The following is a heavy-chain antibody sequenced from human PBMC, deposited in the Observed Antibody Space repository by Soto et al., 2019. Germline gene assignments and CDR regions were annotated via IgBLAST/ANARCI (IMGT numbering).Heavy chain of an antibody. CDR2: ISYDGSNK. D-gene: IGHD6-19*01. CDR3: ATDRYGSDSFPSY. V-gene: IGHV3-30*03. CDR1: GFTFSNSG. Sequence: QVQLVESGGGVVQPGRSLRLSCAASGFTFSNSGMHWVRQAPGKGLEWVAVISYDGSNKYYADSVKGRFTISRDNSKNTLYLKMNSLRAEDTAVYYCATDRYGSDSFPSYWGRVTLFTVAS. J-gene: IGHJ4*02.